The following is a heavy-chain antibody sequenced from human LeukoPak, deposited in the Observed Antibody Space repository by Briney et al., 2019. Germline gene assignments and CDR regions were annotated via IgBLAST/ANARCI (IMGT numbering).Heavy chain of an antibody. D-gene: IGHD1-26*01. CDR3: AKDMMAIVGGTTSAFDM. J-gene: IGHJ3*02. CDR2: IKQDGSEK. V-gene: IGHV3-7*03. CDR1: GFTFSSYW. Sequence: GSLRLSCAASGFTFSSYWMSWVRQAPGKGLEWVANIKQDGSEKYYVDSVKGRFTISRDNAKNSLYLQMNSLRAEDTALYYCAKDMMAIVGGTTSAFDMWGQGTMVTVSS.